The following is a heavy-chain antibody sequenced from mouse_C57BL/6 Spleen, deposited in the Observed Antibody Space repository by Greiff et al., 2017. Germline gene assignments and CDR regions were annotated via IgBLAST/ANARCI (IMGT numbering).Heavy chain of an antibody. J-gene: IGHJ4*01. V-gene: IGHV1-26*01. D-gene: IGHD2-2*01. Sequence: EVQLQQSGPELVKPGASVKISCKASGYTFTDYYMNWVEQSHGKSLEWIGDINPNNGGTSYNQKFKGKATLTVDKSSSTAYMELRSLTSEDSAVYYCARSWYYGYEDAMDYWGQGTSVTVSS. CDR3: ARSWYYGYEDAMDY. CDR2: INPNNGGT. CDR1: GYTFTDYY.